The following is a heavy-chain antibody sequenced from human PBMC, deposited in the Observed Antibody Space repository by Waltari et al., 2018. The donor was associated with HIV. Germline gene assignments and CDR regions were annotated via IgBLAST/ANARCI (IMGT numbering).Heavy chain of an antibody. J-gene: IGHJ4*02. Sequence: HVPGKGLVRVSRINSDGSSTTYGNPVKGRFTISRDNAKNPLYLQMNRLRADDTAVYYCARGTYRSGDSCYHNSYYFDTWGQGTLVTVSS. CDR3: ARGTYRSGDSCYHNSYYFDT. V-gene: IGHV3-74*01. CDR2: INSDGSST. D-gene: IGHD2-15*01.